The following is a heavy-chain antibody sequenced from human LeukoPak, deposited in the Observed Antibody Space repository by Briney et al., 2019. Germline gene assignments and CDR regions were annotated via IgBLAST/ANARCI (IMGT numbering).Heavy chain of an antibody. CDR2: IIPIFGTA. CDR1: GGTFSSYA. CDR3: ARDFWARYSSSWYPGNWFDP. J-gene: IGHJ5*02. V-gene: IGHV1-69*01. Sequence: SVKVSCKASGGTFSSYAISWVRQAPGQGLEWMGGIIPIFGTANYAQKFQGRVTITADESTSTAYMELSSLGSEDTAVYYCARDFWARYSSSWYPGNWFDPWGQGTLVTVSS. D-gene: IGHD6-13*01.